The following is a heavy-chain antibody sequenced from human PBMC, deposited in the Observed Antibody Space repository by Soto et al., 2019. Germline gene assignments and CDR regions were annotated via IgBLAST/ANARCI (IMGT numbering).Heavy chain of an antibody. Sequence: EVQLVESGGGLVKPGGSLRLSCAASGFTFSSYSMNWVRQAPGKGLEWVSSISSSSSYIYYSDSVKGRFTISRDTAKNSLYLQMNRLRAEDTAVYYCARARNEYYYYYGMDVWGQGTTVTVSS. CDR3: ARARNEYYYYYGMDV. D-gene: IGHD1-1*01. CDR1: GFTFSSYS. J-gene: IGHJ6*02. CDR2: ISSSSSYI. V-gene: IGHV3-21*01.